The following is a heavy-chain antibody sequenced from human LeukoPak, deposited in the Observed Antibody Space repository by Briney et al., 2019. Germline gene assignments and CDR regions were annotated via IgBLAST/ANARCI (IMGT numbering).Heavy chain of an antibody. CDR2: INYRGST. Sequence: SETLSLTCAVYGGSFSGYYWSWIRQPPGKGLEWIGEINYRGSTKYNPSLKSRVTISVDTSKNQFSLRLSSVTAADTAVYYCARGLISVSYFDYWGQGTLVTVSS. CDR3: ARGLISVSYFDY. V-gene: IGHV4-34*01. CDR1: GGSFSGYY. J-gene: IGHJ4*02. D-gene: IGHD5/OR15-5a*01.